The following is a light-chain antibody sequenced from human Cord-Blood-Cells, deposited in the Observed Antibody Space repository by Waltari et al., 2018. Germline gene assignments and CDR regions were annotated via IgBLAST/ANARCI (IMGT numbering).Light chain of an antibody. V-gene: IGKV4-1*01. Sequence: DIVMTQSPDSLAVSLGERATINCKSSQSVLYSSNNKNYLAWYQQKPGQPPKLLIYWASTRESGVPDRFRGSGSGTHFTLTISSLQAEDVAVYYCQQYYSTPLPFGGGTKVEIK. CDR1: QSVLYSSNNKNY. CDR3: QQYYSTPLP. CDR2: WAS. J-gene: IGKJ4*01.